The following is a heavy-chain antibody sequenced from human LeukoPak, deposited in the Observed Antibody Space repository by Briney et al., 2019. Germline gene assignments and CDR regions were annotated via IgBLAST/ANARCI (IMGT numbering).Heavy chain of an antibody. D-gene: IGHD2-2*01. CDR3: AKSPAAHAYYYYYYMDV. V-gene: IGHV3-23*01. CDR2: ISGSGGST. J-gene: IGHJ6*03. CDR1: GFPFSSYA. Sequence: GGSLRLSCAASGFPFSSYAMSWVRQAPGKGLEWVSAISGSGGSTYYADSVKGRFTISRDNSKNTLYLQMNSLRAEDTAVYYCAKSPAAHAYYYYYYMDVWGKGTTVTVSS.